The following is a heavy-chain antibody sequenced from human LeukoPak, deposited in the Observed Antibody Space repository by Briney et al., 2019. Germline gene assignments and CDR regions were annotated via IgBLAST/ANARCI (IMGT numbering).Heavy chain of an antibody. D-gene: IGHD3-10*01. J-gene: IGHJ3*02. V-gene: IGHV3-9*01. CDR2: ISWSSGTI. CDR1: GFTFDDYA. Sequence: QPGRSLRLSCAASGFTFDDYAMHWVRRAPGKGLEWVSGISWSSGTIGYADSVKGRFTISRDNAKNSLYLQMNSLRAEDTALYYCAKDLVQSSGAFDIWGQGTMVTVSS. CDR3: AKDLVQSSGAFDI.